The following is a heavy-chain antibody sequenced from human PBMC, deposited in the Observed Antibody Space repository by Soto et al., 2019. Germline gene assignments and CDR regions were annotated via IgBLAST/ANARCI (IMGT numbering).Heavy chain of an antibody. CDR2: MNPNSGNT. CDR3: ARVYNGIYYYYGMDV. D-gene: IGHD2-8*01. Sequence: ASVKVSCKASGYTFTSYDINWVRQATGQGLKWMGWMNPNSGNTGYAQKFQGRVTMTRNTSISTAYMELSSLRSEDTAVYYCARVYNGIYYYYGMDVWGQGTTVTVSS. CDR1: GYTFTSYD. J-gene: IGHJ6*02. V-gene: IGHV1-8*01.